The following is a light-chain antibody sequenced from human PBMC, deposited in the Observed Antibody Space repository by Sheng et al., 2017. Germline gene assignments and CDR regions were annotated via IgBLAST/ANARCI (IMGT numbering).Light chain of an antibody. CDR1: QGVSRW. Sequence: DIQMTQSPSSVSASVGDRVTITCRASQGVSRWLAWYQQKPMKAPKLLIYAASSTLQSGVPSRFSGSGSGTEFTFTISSLQPEDIATYYCQQYDNLPRALTFGGGTKVDIK. CDR3: QQYDNLPRALT. V-gene: IGKV1-12*01. CDR2: AAS. J-gene: IGKJ4*01.